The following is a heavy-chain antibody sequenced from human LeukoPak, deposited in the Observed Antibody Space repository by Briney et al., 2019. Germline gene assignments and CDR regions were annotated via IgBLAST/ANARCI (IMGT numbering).Heavy chain of an antibody. J-gene: IGHJ4*02. CDR1: GDSVSSNSAT. D-gene: IGHD1-26*01. Sequence: PSQTLSLTCAISGDSVSSNSATWNWIRQFPSRGLEWLGRTYYRSTWYNQYAVSLRSRITINSDTSKNEFSLQLNSVTPEDTAVYYCARDLSGSGSYHFDYWGQGTLVTVSS. CDR3: ARDLSGSGSYHFDY. V-gene: IGHV6-1*01. CDR2: TYYRSTWYN.